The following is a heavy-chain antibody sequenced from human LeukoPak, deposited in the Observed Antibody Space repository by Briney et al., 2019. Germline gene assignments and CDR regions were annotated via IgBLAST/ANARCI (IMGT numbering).Heavy chain of an antibody. V-gene: IGHV1-2*06. Sequence: ASVKVSCKASGYTFIDYYFNWVRQAPGQGPEWMGRINVKSGATDYAQKFQGRVTVTRDTSISTAYMELSSLRSDDTAVYYCATLLYSSGWYYFDYWGQGTLVTVSS. CDR2: INVKSGAT. J-gene: IGHJ4*02. CDR1: GYTFIDYY. CDR3: ATLLYSSGWYYFDY. D-gene: IGHD6-19*01.